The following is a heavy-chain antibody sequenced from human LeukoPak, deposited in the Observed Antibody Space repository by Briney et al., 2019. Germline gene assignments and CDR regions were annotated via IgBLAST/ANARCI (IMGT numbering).Heavy chain of an antibody. CDR1: GGSISSYY. V-gene: IGHV4-59*01. Sequence: SETLSLTCTVSGGSISSYYWSWIRQPPGKGLEWIGYIYYSGSTNYNPSLKSRVTISVDTSKNQFSLKLSSVTAADTAVYYCAXXSRGRRXXXXSSGYLXFDYXGQGTLVTXXS. D-gene: IGHD3-22*01. J-gene: IGHJ4*02. CDR2: IYYSGST. CDR3: AXXSRGRRXXXXSSGYLXFDY.